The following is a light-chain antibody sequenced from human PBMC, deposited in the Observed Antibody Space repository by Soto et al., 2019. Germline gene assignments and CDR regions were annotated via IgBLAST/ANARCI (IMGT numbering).Light chain of an antibody. CDR1: SSDVGSYNL. V-gene: IGLV2-23*02. CDR3: CSYATPRL. CDR2: EVS. Sequence: QSVLTQPASVSGSPGQSITISCTGTSSDVGSYNLVSWYQQHPGKAPKLIIYEVSERPSRVSHRFSGSKSGNTASLTISGLQAEDEADYYCCSYATPRLFGGGTKLTVL. J-gene: IGLJ2*01.